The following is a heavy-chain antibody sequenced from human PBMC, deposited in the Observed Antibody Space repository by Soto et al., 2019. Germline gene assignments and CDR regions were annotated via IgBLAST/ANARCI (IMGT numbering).Heavy chain of an antibody. Sequence: GGSLRLSCAASGFTFSSYAMHWARQAPGKGVEWVTVISIRGGDEYYAESVRGRFTISRDDLKNTLYLQMDSLRVEDTAVYYCARGTIVARQHLAYWGQGTLVTVSS. CDR3: ARGTIVARQHLAY. CDR1: GFTFSSYA. D-gene: IGHD6-6*01. V-gene: IGHV3-30*03. J-gene: IGHJ4*02. CDR2: ISIRGGDE.